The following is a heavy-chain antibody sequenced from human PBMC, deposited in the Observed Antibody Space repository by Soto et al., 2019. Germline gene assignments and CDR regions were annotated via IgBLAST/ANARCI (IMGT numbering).Heavy chain of an antibody. J-gene: IGHJ4*02. CDR3: ATMPDSSGYYNPGFDY. Sequence: ASVKVSCKASGYTFTIYGISWVRQAPGQGLEWMGWISAYNGNTNYAQKLQGRVTMTTDTSTSTAYMELRSLRSDDTAVYYCATMPDSSGYYNPGFDYWGQGTLVTVSS. V-gene: IGHV1-18*04. D-gene: IGHD3-22*01. CDR2: ISAYNGNT. CDR1: GYTFTIYG.